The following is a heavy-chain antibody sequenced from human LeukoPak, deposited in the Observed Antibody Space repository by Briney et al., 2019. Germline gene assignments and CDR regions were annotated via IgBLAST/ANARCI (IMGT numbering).Heavy chain of an antibody. D-gene: IGHD3-22*01. CDR2: IYHSGST. V-gene: IGHV4-30-2*02. CDR3: ARAKRDYYDSSGYYFLDY. Sequence: PSQTLSLTCTVSGGSISSGGYYWSWIRQPPGKGLEWIGYIYHSGSTYYNPSLKSRVTISVDRSKNQFSLKLSSVTAADTAVYYCARAKRDYYDSSGYYFLDYWGQGTLVTVSS. CDR1: GGSISSGGYY. J-gene: IGHJ4*02.